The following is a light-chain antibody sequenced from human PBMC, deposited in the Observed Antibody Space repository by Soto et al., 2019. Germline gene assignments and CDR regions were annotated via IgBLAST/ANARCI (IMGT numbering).Light chain of an antibody. CDR3: SSYTSSSLYV. Sequence: QSALTQPASVSGSPGQSITISCTGSGTDVGTYNFVSWFQRHPGKAPQLIIYEVTERPSGVSNRFSGSKSGSTASLTISGLQAEDEADYYCSSYTSSSLYVFGTGTKLTVL. CDR2: EVT. V-gene: IGLV2-14*01. CDR1: GTDVGTYNF. J-gene: IGLJ1*01.